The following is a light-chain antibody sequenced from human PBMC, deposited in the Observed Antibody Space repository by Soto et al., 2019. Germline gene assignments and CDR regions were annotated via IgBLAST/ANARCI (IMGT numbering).Light chain of an antibody. Sequence: DIQMTQSTSSLSASVGDTVTITCRASQGIIDYLAWYQQRPGRVPRLLIYAASTLHTGVPSRFSGSGAGTDFTLTISSLQPEDVATYYCQKYDTAPQTFGPGTKVEIK. V-gene: IGKV1-27*01. CDR1: QGIIDY. J-gene: IGKJ1*01. CDR3: QKYDTAPQT. CDR2: AAS.